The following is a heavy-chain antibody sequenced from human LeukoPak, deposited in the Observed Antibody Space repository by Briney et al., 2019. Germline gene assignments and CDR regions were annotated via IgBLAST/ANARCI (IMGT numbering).Heavy chain of an antibody. CDR2: IKSKTDGGTT. J-gene: IGHJ6*02. CDR1: GFTFSNAW. Sequence: GGSLRLSCAASGFTFSNAWMSWVRQAPGKGLEWVGRIKSKTDGGTTDYAAPVKGRFTISRDDSKNTLYLQMNSLKTEDTAVYYCTTESPGGDYVGYYYYYGMDVWGQGTTDTVSS. CDR3: TTESPGGDYVGYYYYYGMDV. D-gene: IGHD4-17*01. V-gene: IGHV3-15*01.